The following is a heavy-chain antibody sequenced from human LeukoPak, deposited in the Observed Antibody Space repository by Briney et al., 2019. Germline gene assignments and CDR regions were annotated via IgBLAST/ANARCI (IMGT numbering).Heavy chain of an antibody. V-gene: IGHV4-30-4*08. CDR3: ARGVVPAAIPEPYYFDY. D-gene: IGHD2-2*02. Sequence: SETQSLTCTVSGGSISSGDYYWSWIRQPPGKGLEWIGYIYYSGSTYYNPSLKSRVTISVDTSKNQFSLKLSSVTAADTAVYYCARGVVPAAIPEPYYFDYWGQGTLVTVSS. CDR1: GGSISSGDYY. J-gene: IGHJ4*02. CDR2: IYYSGST.